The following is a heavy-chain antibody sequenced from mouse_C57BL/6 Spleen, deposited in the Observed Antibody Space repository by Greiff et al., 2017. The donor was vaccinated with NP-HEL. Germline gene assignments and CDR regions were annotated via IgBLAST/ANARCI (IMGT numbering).Heavy chain of an antibody. CDR2: FHPYNDDT. J-gene: IGHJ3*01. Sequence: VPLPPSGAELVQPGASVKMSCKASGYTFTTYPIEWMKQNHGKSLEWIGNFHPYNDDTKYNEKFKGKATLTVEKSSSTVYLELSRLTSDDSAVYYCARRNYGSPFAYWGQGTLVTVSA. D-gene: IGHD1-1*01. CDR3: ARRNYGSPFAY. V-gene: IGHV1-47*01. CDR1: GYTFTTYP.